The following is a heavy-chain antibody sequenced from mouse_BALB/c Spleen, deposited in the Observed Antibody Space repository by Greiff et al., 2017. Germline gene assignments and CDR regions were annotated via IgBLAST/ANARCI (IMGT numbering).Heavy chain of an antibody. Sequence: VMLVESGPGLVAPSQSLSITCTVSGFSLTGYGVNWVRQPPGKGLEWLGMIWGDGSTDYNSALKSRLSISKDNSKSQVFLKMNSLQTDDTARYYCAREGDGLTGDYYAMDYWGQGTSVTVSS. D-gene: IGHD2-3*01. CDR1: GFSLTGYG. V-gene: IGHV2-6-7*01. J-gene: IGHJ4*01. CDR3: AREGDGLTGDYYAMDY. CDR2: IWGDGST.